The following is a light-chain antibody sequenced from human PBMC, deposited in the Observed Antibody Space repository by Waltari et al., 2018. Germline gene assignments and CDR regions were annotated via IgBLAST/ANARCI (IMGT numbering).Light chain of an antibody. CDR2: DVS. CDR1: SSAVGGYTH. Sequence: SALTQPASVSGSPGQSITIPCTGPSSAVGGYTHVTCYQQHPGKAPNPIIYDVSSRPSGVSNRFFGSKSGNTASLTISGLQAEDEAVYFCSSYSTSITPYVFGTGTKVTVL. CDR3: SSYSTSITPYV. V-gene: IGLV2-14*03. J-gene: IGLJ1*01.